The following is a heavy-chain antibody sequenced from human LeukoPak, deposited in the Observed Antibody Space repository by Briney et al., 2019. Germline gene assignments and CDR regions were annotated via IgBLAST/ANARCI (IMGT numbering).Heavy chain of an antibody. V-gene: IGHV3-48*01. CDR1: GFTFSSYS. D-gene: IGHD1-26*01. CDR2: ISSSSSTI. CDR3: ARESGSWDAFDI. J-gene: IGHJ3*02. Sequence: PGGSLRLSXAASGFTFSSYSMNWVRQTPGKGLEWLSHISSSSSTIYYADSVKGRFTISRDNAKNSLYLQMNSLRAEDTAVYYCARESGSWDAFDIWGRGTMVTVSS.